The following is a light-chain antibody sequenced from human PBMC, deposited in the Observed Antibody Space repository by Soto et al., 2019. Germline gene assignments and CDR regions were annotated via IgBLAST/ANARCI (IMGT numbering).Light chain of an antibody. CDR2: DAS. J-gene: IGKJ2*01. V-gene: IGKV3-11*01. Sequence: ELVLTQSPATLSLSPGERATLSCSASQSVSSYLAWYQQKPGQAPRLLIYDASNRATGIPARLSGSGSGTNFPLTISSLKPKDFAVYYCQQRSNWPPVYTFGQGTKLQIK. CDR1: QSVSSY. CDR3: QQRSNWPPVYT.